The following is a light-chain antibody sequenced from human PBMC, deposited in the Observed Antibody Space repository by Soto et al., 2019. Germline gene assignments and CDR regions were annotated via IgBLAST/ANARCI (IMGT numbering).Light chain of an antibody. V-gene: IGKV1-5*03. CDR3: QQYNTYPRT. CDR1: QSISTW. Sequence: DIQMTQSPSTLSASVGDRVTITCRASQSISTWLAWYQQKPGKAPKLLIYKASSLEGGVPSRFSGSGSGTEFNLTISSLRPDDFATYYCQQYNTYPRTFGGGTTVEIK. CDR2: KAS. J-gene: IGKJ4*01.